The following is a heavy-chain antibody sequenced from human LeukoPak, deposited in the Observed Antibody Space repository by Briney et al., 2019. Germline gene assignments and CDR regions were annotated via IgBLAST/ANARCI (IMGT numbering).Heavy chain of an antibody. D-gene: IGHD4-11*01. Sequence: PGRSLRLSCAASGFTFSSYAMHWVRQAPGKGLEWVAVISYDGSNKYYADSVKGRFTISRDNSKNTLYLQMNSLRAEDTAVYYCARDLDSNYEFKDYWGQGTLVTVSS. V-gene: IGHV3-30-3*01. J-gene: IGHJ4*02. CDR2: ISYDGSNK. CDR1: GFTFSSYA. CDR3: ARDLDSNYEFKDY.